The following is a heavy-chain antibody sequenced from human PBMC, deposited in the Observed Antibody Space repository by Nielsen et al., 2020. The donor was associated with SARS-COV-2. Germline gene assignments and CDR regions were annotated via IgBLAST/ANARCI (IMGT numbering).Heavy chain of an antibody. J-gene: IGHJ6*02. CDR1: GFTFSSYS. Sequence: GGSLRLSCAASGFTFSSYSMSWVRQAPGRGLQWVSVIYSGDSTYYADSVRGRFTISRDNSKNTLYLQMNSLRAEDTAVYYCARDLDYYYYGMDVWGQGTTVTVSS. V-gene: IGHV3-53*01. D-gene: IGHD3-16*01. CDR2: IYSGDST. CDR3: ARDLDYYYYGMDV.